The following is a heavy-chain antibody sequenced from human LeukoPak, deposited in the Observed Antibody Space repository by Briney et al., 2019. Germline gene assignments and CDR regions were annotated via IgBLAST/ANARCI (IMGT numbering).Heavy chain of an antibody. J-gene: IGHJ6*02. CDR2: IYYSGST. D-gene: IGHD6-13*01. V-gene: IGHV4-59*12. CDR1: GGSISSYY. Sequence: SETLSLTCTVSGGSISSYYWSWIRQPPGKGLEWIGYIYYSGSTNYSPSLKSRVTISVDTSKNQFSLKLSSVTAADTAVYYCARALAAAGTGAYYYYYGMDVWGQGTTVTVSS. CDR3: ARALAAAGTGAYYYYYGMDV.